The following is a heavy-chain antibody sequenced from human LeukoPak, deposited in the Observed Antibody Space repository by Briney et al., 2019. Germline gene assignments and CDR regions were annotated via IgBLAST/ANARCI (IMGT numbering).Heavy chain of an antibody. D-gene: IGHD3-16*02. Sequence: SETLSLTCTVSGGSISSYYWSWIRQPPGKGLEWIGYIYYSGSTNYNPSLKSRVTISVDTSENRFSLKLSSVTAADTAVYYCARHFHYDYVWGSYRHRPFDYWGQGTLVTVSS. V-gene: IGHV4-59*08. CDR3: ARHFHYDYVWGSYRHRPFDY. J-gene: IGHJ4*02. CDR1: GGSISSYY. CDR2: IYYSGST.